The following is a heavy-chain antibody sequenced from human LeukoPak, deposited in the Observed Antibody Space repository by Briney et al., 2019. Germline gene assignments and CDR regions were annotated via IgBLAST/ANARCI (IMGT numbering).Heavy chain of an antibody. CDR1: GFTFSAYS. J-gene: IGHJ6*03. CDR3: ARDHPLYHYYMDV. Sequence: GGSLRLSCAASGFTFSAYSMNWVRQAPGKGLEWISYVSSSSVSIYYADSVKGRFTISRDNPKSSLYLQMNSHRAEDTAVYYCARDHPLYHYYMDVWGRGTTVTVSS. V-gene: IGHV3-48*04. CDR2: VSSSSVSI.